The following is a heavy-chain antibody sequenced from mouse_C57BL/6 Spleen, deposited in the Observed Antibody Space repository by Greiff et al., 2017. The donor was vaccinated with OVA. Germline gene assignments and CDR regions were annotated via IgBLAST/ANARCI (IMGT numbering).Heavy chain of an antibody. CDR2: INPNNGGT. D-gene: IGHD1-1*01. V-gene: IGHV1-18*01. Sequence: EVQLQQSGPELVKPGASVKIPCKASGYTFTNYNMDWVKQSHGKSLEWIGDINPNNGGTIYNQKFKGKATLTVDKSSSTAYMELRSLTSEDTAVYYCARYGSSNWYFDVWGTGTTVTVSS. J-gene: IGHJ1*03. CDR3: ARYGSSNWYFDV. CDR1: GYTFTNYN.